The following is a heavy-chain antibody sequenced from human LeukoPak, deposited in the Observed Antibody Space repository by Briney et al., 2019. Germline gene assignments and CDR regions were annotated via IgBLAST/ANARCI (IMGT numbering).Heavy chain of an antibody. J-gene: IGHJ5*02. Sequence: GRSLRLSCAASGFTFDDYAMHWVRQAPGKGLEWVSGISWNSGSIGYADSVKGRFTISRDNAKNSLYLQMNSLRAEDTALYYCASTHSAAGNSWFDPWGQGTLVTVSS. CDR3: ASTHSAAGNSWFDP. CDR2: ISWNSGSI. CDR1: GFTFDDYA. D-gene: IGHD6-13*01. V-gene: IGHV3-9*01.